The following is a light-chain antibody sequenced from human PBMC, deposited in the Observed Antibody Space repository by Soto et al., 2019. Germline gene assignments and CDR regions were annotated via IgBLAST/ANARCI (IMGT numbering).Light chain of an antibody. CDR2: DVT. Sequence: QSALTQPASVSGSPGQSITISCTGTSSDVGGYNYVSWYQHHPGKAPKLIIYDVTNRPSGVSNPFSGSKSGYTASLTISGLQPEDEADYYCSSYTTSNTRQIVFGTGTKVTVL. CDR1: SSDVGGYNY. V-gene: IGLV2-14*03. J-gene: IGLJ1*01. CDR3: SSYTTSNTRQIV.